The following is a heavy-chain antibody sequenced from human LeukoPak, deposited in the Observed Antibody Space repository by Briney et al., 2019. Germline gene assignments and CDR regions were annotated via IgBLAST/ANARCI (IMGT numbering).Heavy chain of an antibody. D-gene: IGHD3-22*01. J-gene: IGHJ3*02. CDR1: GFTFANYA. Sequence: GGSLRLSCAASGFTFANYAMSWVRQAPGRGLVWVSRMNSDGSSTNYTDSVKGRFTISRDNAKNILYLQMNSVRAEDTAVYHCATGYYYDSSGYYPLPDAFDIWGQGTMVTVSS. V-gene: IGHV3-74*01. CDR2: MNSDGSST. CDR3: ATGYYYDSSGYYPLPDAFDI.